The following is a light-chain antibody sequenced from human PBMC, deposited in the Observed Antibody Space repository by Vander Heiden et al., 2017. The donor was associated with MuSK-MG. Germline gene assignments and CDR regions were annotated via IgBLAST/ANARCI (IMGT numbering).Light chain of an antibody. V-gene: IGLV1-47*01. CDR2: RND. CDR1: GSNLGSHY. Sequence: QSVLTQQPSASGTPGQRVTTSRSGSGSNLGSHYVYWYQQFSGTAPNLLIYRNDQRPSGVPDRFSGSKSGTSASLAITGLRSDDEADYYCAAWDDSLSGWVFGGGTKLAVL. J-gene: IGLJ3*02. CDR3: AAWDDSLSGWV.